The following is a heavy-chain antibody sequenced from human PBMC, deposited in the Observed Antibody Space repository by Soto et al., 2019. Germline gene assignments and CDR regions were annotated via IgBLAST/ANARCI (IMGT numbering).Heavy chain of an antibody. CDR1: GFTFSTYA. CDR3: AKDSGRHNDSGWGHSYGLDV. J-gene: IGHJ6*02. Sequence: EVQLLESGGGLVQRGGSLTLACGASGFTFSTYAMTWVRQAPGKGLEWVSSISGSTGNPYYADSVKGRFTISRDESKDTLYLTMKSLRGEDTAIYYGAKDSGRHNDSGWGHSYGLDVWGQGTSVTVSS. V-gene: IGHV3-23*01. CDR2: ISGSTGNP. D-gene: IGHD3-22*01.